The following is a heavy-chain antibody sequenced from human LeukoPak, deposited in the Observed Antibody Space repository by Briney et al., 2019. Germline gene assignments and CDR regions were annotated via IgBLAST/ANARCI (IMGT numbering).Heavy chain of an antibody. CDR3: ARVLREDYVNLFDR. CDR1: GFTFSTYS. CDR2: ISSSTSTI. Sequence: GGSLRLSCAASGFTFSTYSMNWVRQAPGKGLEWVSYISSSTSTIYYADSVKGRFTISRDNAKNSLYLQMNSLRAEDTAVYYPARVLREDYVNLFDRGGRESLVTVSS. D-gene: IGHD3-16*01. V-gene: IGHV3-48*01. J-gene: IGHJ5*02.